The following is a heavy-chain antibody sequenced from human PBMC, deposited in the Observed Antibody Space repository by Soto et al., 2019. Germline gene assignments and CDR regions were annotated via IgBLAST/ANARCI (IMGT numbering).Heavy chain of an antibody. D-gene: IGHD3-22*01. V-gene: IGHV3-7*01. CDR2: IKQDGSEK. Sequence: GGSLRLSCAASGFTFSSYWMSWVRQAPGKGLEWVANIKQDGSEKYYVDSVKGRFTISRDNAKNSLYLQMNSLRAEDTAVYYCARDREDYYGSSGYYGYWGQGTLVTVSS. CDR1: GFTFSSYW. CDR3: ARDREDYYGSSGYYGY. J-gene: IGHJ4*02.